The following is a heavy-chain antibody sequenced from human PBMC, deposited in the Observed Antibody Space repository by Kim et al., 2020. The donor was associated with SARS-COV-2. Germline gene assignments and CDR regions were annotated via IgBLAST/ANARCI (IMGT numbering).Heavy chain of an antibody. CDR3: ASHRTAGDDSYWY. J-gene: IGHJ2*01. V-gene: IGHV3-7*01. Sequence: GGSLRLSCAASGFTFNNYWMTWVRQAPGKGLEWVSYINGDGSTKNYEDLVKGRITITKDNDKISVYLQMNRRRDEDTAVYCCASHRTAGDDSYWY. CDR2: INGDGSTK. CDR1: GFTFNNYW. D-gene: IGHD3-16*01.